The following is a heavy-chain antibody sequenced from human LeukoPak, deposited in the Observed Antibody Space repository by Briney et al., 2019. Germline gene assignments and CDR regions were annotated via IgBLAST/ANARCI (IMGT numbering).Heavy chain of an antibody. CDR2: IYYSGST. J-gene: IGHJ4*02. D-gene: IGHD5-24*01. Sequence: NTSETLSLTCTVSGGSVSSGSYYWSWIRQPPGKGLEWIGYIYYSGSTNYNPSLKSRVTISVDTSKNQFSLKLSPVTAADTAVYYCARARDGYNPYFDYWGQGTLVTVSS. V-gene: IGHV4-61*01. CDR1: GGSVSSGSYY. CDR3: ARARDGYNPYFDY.